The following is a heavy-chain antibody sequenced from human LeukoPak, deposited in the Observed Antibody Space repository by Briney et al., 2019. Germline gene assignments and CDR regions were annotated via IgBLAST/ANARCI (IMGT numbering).Heavy chain of an antibody. D-gene: IGHD5-12*01. J-gene: IGHJ6*03. V-gene: IGHV3-20*04. CDR3: AKNGGYDLQGYYMDV. CDR1: GFTFDDYG. CDR2: INWNGGST. Sequence: GGSLRLSCAASGFTFDDYGMSWVRQAPGKGLEWVSGINWNGGSTGYADSVKGRFTISRDNAKNSLYLQMNSLRAEDMALYYWAKNGGYDLQGYYMDVWGKGTTVTVSS.